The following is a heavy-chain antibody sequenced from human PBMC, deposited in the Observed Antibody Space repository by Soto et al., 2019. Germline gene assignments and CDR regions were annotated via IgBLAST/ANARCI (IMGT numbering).Heavy chain of an antibody. Sequence: QVQLVQSGAEVKKPGSSVKVSCKASGGTFSSYSINWVRQAPGQGLEWMGEIIPIFGTANYAQKLQGRVTITADESTSTASMELSSLRSEDTAVYYCAREGGRNSGGIDYWGQGTLVTVSS. CDR3: AREGGRNSGGIDY. CDR2: IIPIFGTA. V-gene: IGHV1-69*01. CDR1: GGTFSSYS. D-gene: IGHD1-26*01. J-gene: IGHJ4*02.